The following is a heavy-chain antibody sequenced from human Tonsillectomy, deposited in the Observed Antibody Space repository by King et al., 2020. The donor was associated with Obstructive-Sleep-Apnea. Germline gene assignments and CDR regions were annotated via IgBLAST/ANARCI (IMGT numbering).Heavy chain of an antibody. Sequence: QLVQSGAEVKKPGSSVKISCKTSGGTFSTYAMTWVRQAPGQGLEWVGGIIPIFGTPNYARKFQGRVTISADESTSTAYMQLNTLTPEDTAFYYCARGEVCSNNNCPDSHFDYWGQGTLVTVSA. J-gene: IGHJ4*02. V-gene: IGHV1-69*01. D-gene: IGHD1-20*01. CDR1: GGTFSTYA. CDR2: IIPIFGTP. CDR3: ARGEVCSNNNCPDSHFDY.